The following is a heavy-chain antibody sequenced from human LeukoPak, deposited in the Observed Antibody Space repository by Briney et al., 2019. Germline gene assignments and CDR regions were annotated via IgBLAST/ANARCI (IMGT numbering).Heavy chain of an antibody. J-gene: IGHJ4*02. CDR2: ISAYNGNT. CDR3: ARILNYYDSSGHDY. Sequence: GASVKVSCKASGYTFTSYGISWVRQAPGQGLEWMGWISAYNGNTNYAQKLQGLVTMTTDTSTSTAYMELRSLRSDDTAVYYCARILNYYDSSGHDYWGQGTLVTVSS. D-gene: IGHD3-22*01. CDR1: GYTFTSYG. V-gene: IGHV1-18*01.